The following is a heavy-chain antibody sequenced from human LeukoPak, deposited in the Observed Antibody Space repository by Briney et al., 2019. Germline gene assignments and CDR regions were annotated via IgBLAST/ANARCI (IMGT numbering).Heavy chain of an antibody. CDR2: ISGSGDKT. J-gene: IGHJ4*02. Sequence: GGSLRLSCAASGFTFSSYAMSWVRQAPGKGLEWVSLISGSGDKTYYADSVRGRFTISRDNSKNTLYLQVDSLRADDTAVYYCAKDDPNDYKPWIYWGQGTLVIVSS. V-gene: IGHV3-23*01. CDR3: AKDDPNDYKPWIY. D-gene: IGHD4-11*01. CDR1: GFTFSSYA.